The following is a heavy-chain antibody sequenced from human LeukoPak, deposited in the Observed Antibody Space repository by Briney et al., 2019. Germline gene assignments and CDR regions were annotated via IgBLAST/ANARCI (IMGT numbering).Heavy chain of an antibody. J-gene: IGHJ4*02. CDR3: AGRIAAAGKNPNFDY. Sequence: SQTLSLTCTVSGGSISSCGYYWSWIRQHPGKGLEWIGYIYYSGSTYYNPSLKSRVTISVDTSKNQFSLKLSSVTAADTAVYYCAGRIAAAGKNPNFDYWGQGTLVTVSS. CDR2: IYYSGST. CDR1: GGSISSCGYY. V-gene: IGHV4-31*03. D-gene: IGHD6-13*01.